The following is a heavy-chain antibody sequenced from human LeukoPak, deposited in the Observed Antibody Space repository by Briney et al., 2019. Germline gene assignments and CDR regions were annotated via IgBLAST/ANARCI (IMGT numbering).Heavy chain of an antibody. CDR3: ARDLGELLGPYYYYGMDV. CDR2: ISSSSSYI. Sequence: GGSLRLSCAASGFTFSSYSMNWVRQAPGKGLEGVSSISSSSSYIYYADSVKGRFTISRDNAKNSLYLQMNSLRAEDTAVYYCARDLGELLGPYYYYGMDVWGQGTTVTVSS. CDR1: GFTFSSYS. D-gene: IGHD1-26*01. V-gene: IGHV3-21*01. J-gene: IGHJ6*02.